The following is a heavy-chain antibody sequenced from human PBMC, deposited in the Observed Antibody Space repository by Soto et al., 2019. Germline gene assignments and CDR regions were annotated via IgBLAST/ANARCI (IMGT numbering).Heavy chain of an antibody. Sequence: SVKVSCKASGGTFSSYAISWVRQAPGQGLEWMWVVIPIFRTADYAQKFQGRVTITADESTSRAYMELSSLRSEDTAVYYCARAQTFGVVIIGYYCMDVWGQRTTATVSS. V-gene: IGHV1-69*13. CDR2: VIPIFRTA. J-gene: IGHJ6*02. CDR1: GGTFSSYA. D-gene: IGHD3-3*01. CDR3: ARAQTFGVVIIGYYCMDV.